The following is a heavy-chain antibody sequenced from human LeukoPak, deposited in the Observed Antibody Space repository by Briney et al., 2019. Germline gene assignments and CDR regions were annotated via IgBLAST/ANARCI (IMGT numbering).Heavy chain of an antibody. J-gene: IGHJ5*02. CDR3: ARDRYCSGGSCYSGWFDP. Sequence: SETLSLTCTVSGGSISSSSYYWGWIRQPPGKGLEWIGSIYYSGSTYYNPSLKSRVTISVDTSKNQFSLKLSSVTAADTAVYYCARDRYCSGGSCYSGWFDPWGQGTLVTVSS. CDR2: IYYSGST. V-gene: IGHV4-39*07. D-gene: IGHD2-15*01. CDR1: GGSISSSSYY.